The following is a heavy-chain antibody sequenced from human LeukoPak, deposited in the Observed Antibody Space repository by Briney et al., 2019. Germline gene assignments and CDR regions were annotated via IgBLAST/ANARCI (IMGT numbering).Heavy chain of an antibody. CDR2: IGSSSSTI. V-gene: IGHV3-48*04. CDR3: ARDEVRVVATPFDY. D-gene: IGHD5-12*01. J-gene: IGHJ4*02. Sequence: GGSLRLSCAASGFTFSSYSMNWVRQAPGKGLEWVSYIGSSSSTIYYADSVKGRFTISRDNAKNSLYLQMNSLRAEDTAVYYCARDEVRVVATPFDYWGQGTLVTVSS. CDR1: GFTFSSYS.